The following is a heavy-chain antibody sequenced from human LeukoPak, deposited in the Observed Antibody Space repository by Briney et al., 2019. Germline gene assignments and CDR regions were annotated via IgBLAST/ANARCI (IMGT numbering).Heavy chain of an antibody. CDR2: IFYSGTT. V-gene: IGHV4-59*08. J-gene: IGHJ4*02. CDR1: AGSVSGYY. Sequence: SETLSLTCTVYAGSVSGYYSSWVRQPPGKGLEWIGYIFYSGTTPYSPSLKSRVTMTVDTSENQFSLKITSVTAADTAVSYCARHDFVPVIRRGFDFWGQGTLVTVSS. D-gene: IGHD2-21*02. CDR3: ARHDFVPVIRRGFDF.